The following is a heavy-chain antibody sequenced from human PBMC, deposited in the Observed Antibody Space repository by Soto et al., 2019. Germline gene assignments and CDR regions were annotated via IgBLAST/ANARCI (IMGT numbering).Heavy chain of an antibody. J-gene: IGHJ4*02. Sequence: QVQLVQSGAEVKKPGASVKVSCKTSGYNFTRYHISWVRQAPGQGLEWMGWISAYNTNTNYAQKFQGRVTMTTDTLTSTAYMELRSLRSDDTAVYYCARDTQPTDYWGQGTLVTVSS. CDR3: ARDTQPTDY. CDR1: GYNFTRYH. CDR2: ISAYNTNT. V-gene: IGHV1-18*01.